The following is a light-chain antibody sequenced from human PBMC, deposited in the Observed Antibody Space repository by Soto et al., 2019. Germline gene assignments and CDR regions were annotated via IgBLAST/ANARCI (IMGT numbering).Light chain of an antibody. Sequence: QSALTQPASVSGSPGQSITISCTGTSSDIGGYNYVAWYQQHLGKAPKLIIYNVAVRPSGVSNRFSGSKSGNTASLAISGLQSEDEAHYYCSSYTGASALYVFVTGTKLTVL. J-gene: IGLJ1*01. CDR1: SSDIGGYNY. V-gene: IGLV2-14*03. CDR3: SSYTGASALYV. CDR2: NVA.